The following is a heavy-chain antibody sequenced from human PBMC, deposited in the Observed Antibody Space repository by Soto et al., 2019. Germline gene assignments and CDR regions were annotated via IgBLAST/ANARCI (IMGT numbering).Heavy chain of an antibody. V-gene: IGHV3-23*01. Sequence: GSLRLSCAASGFTFSSYAMSWVRQAPGKGLEWVSVISGSGGSTYYADSVKGRFTISRDNSKNTLYLQMNSLRAEDTAVYYCAKVVVVAVAGPPTEYFQHWGQGTLVTVSS. CDR2: ISGSGGST. D-gene: IGHD6-19*01. CDR3: AKVVVVAVAGPPTEYFQH. J-gene: IGHJ1*01. CDR1: GFTFSSYA.